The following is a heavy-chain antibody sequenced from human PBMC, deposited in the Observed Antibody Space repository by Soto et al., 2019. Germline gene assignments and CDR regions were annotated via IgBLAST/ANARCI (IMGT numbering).Heavy chain of an antibody. J-gene: IGHJ4*02. D-gene: IGHD3-22*01. CDR3: ARDSSGYYQTGEYFDY. V-gene: IGHV3-30-3*01. CDR1: GFTFSIYA. Sequence: QSGGSLGLGCATSGFTFSIYAMRWVRQAPGKGLDWVAVISYDGSNKYYADSVKGRFTISRDNSKNTLYLQMNSLRAEDTAVYYCARDSSGYYQTGEYFDYWGQGTLVTVSS. CDR2: ISYDGSNK.